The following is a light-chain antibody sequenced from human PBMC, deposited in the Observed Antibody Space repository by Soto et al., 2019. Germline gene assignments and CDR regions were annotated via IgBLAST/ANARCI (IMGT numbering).Light chain of an antibody. CDR3: QQRTDWPLT. V-gene: IGKV3-11*01. CDR1: QSVGSY. CDR2: DAS. J-gene: IGKJ4*01. Sequence: ETVLTQSPATLSLSPGQRATFSCRASQSVGSYLAWYQQKPGQTPRLLIYDASNRATGIPVRFSGSGSGTDFTLTITSLEPEDFAVYFCQQRTDWPLTFGGGTKLEI.